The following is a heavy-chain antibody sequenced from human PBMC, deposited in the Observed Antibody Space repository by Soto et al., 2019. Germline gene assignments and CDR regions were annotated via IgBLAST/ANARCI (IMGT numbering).Heavy chain of an antibody. Sequence: EVQLVESGGGLVQPGRSLRLSCAASGFTFDDYAMHWVRQAPGQGLEWVSGISWKSGSIGYADSVKGRFTISGDTANNSLYLQMNSLRAEDTALYYCAKDRGAVSRRGLDYWGQGPLVTVSP. CDR2: ISWKSGSI. D-gene: IGHD3-10*01. V-gene: IGHV3-9*01. CDR3: AKDRGAVSRRGLDY. J-gene: IGHJ4*02. CDR1: GFTFDDYA.